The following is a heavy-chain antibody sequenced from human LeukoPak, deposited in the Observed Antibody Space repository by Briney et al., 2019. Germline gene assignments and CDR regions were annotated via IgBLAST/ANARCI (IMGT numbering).Heavy chain of an antibody. D-gene: IGHD1-26*01. Sequence: SETLSLTCTVSGGSISSYYWSWIRQPAGKGLEWIGRIYTSGSTNYNASLKSRVSMSVDTSKNQFSLKLSSVTAADTAVFYCAKENSGSYRELDYWGQGTLVTVSS. V-gene: IGHV4-4*07. CDR2: IYTSGST. CDR1: GGSISSYY. J-gene: IGHJ4*02. CDR3: AKENSGSYRELDY.